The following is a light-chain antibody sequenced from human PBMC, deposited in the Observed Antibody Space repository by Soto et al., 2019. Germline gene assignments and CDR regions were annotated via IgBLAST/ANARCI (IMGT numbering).Light chain of an antibody. J-gene: IGKJ1*01. CDR2: AAS. V-gene: IGKV1-17*01. CDR1: QGLREA. CDR3: LPHHSYPHP. Sequence: DIQMTQSPSSLSASVGDRVTITCRASQGLREALGWYQQKPGKAPKRLIYAASSLQSGVPSRFSGSGSGTEFPLTNSSLQPEDVAIYYCLPHHSYPHPFGQGPKVDIK.